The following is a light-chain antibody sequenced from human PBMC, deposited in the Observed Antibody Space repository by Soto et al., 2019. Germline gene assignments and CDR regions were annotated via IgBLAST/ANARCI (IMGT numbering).Light chain of an antibody. CDR1: QSVSSNF. Sequence: EIVLTQSPGTLSLSPRERATLSCRASQSVSSNFLAWYQQKPGQAPRLLIYGASSRATGIPDRFSGSGSGTDFTLTISRLEPEDFAVYYCPQYDTSPLTFGGGTKVDIK. CDR3: PQYDTSPLT. J-gene: IGKJ4*01. CDR2: GAS. V-gene: IGKV3-20*01.